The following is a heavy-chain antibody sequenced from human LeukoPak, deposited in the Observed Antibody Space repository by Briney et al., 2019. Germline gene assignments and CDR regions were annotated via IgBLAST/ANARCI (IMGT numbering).Heavy chain of an antibody. CDR3: ARRDWGQYYFDY. D-gene: IGHD7-27*01. J-gene: IGHJ4*02. CDR1: GGSISSSTYY. V-gene: IGHV4-39*01. CDR2: IYYSGST. Sequence: PSETLSLTCTVSGGSISSSTYYWRWIRQPPGKGLEWIGSIYYSGSTYYSPSLKSRVTISVDTSKNQFSLKLSSVTAADTAVYYCARRDWGQYYFDYWGQGTLVTVSS.